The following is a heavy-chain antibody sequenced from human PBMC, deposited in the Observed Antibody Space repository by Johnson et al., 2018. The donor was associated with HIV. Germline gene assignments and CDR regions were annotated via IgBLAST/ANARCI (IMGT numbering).Heavy chain of an antibody. CDR1: GFTFSSYA. CDR3: TTGAFHAYDM. V-gene: IGHV3-30*04. CDR2: ISYDGSEK. J-gene: IGHJ3*02. D-gene: IGHD1-1*01. Sequence: QVQLVESGGGLVQPGRSLRLSCAASGFTFSSYAMHWVRQAPGKGLEWVAVISYDGSEKYYADSVKGRFTISRDSSKNTLYLQMNSLRAEDTAVYYCTTGAFHAYDMWGQGTMVTVSS.